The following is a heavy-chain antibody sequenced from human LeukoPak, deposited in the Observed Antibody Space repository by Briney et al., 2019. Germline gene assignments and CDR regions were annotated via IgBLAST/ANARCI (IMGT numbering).Heavy chain of an antibody. J-gene: IGHJ4*02. CDR1: GFTFSSYA. Sequence: PGGSLRLSCAASGFTFSSYAMNWVRQAPGKGLEWVSSISDSGGSAYYANSVKGRFTTSRDNSKSTLYLQMNSLRAEDTAVYYCATKVTTSLDNWGQGTLVTVSS. V-gene: IGHV3-23*01. CDR2: ISDSGGSA. CDR3: ATKVTTSLDN. D-gene: IGHD4-17*01.